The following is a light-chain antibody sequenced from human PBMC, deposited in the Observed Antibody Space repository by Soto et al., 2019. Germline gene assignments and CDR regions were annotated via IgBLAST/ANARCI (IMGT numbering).Light chain of an antibody. CDR2: HSS. CDR1: QSVFNS. J-gene: IGKJ1*01. V-gene: IGKV3-15*01. Sequence: EIVMTQSPATLSVSPGERATLSCRASQSVFNSLAWYQHKPGQAPRLLIYHSSTRATGIPGRFSGSGSGTEFTLTISSVQSEDLAVYYCQQYNDWPQTFGQGTRW. CDR3: QQYNDWPQT.